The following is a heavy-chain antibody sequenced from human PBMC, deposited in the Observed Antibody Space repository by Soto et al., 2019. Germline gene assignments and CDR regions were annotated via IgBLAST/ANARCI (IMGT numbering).Heavy chain of an antibody. CDR2: IVVGSGNT. V-gene: IGHV1-58*02. J-gene: IGHJ3*02. D-gene: IGHD2-15*01. CDR3: AAEKYCSGGSCYYRERDAFDI. CDR1: GFTFTSSA. Sequence: SVKVSCKASGFTFTSSAMQWVRQARGQRLEWIGWIVVGSGNTNYAQKFQERVTITRDMSTSTAYMELSSLRSEDTAVYYCAAEKYCSGGSCYYRERDAFDIWGQGTMVTVSS.